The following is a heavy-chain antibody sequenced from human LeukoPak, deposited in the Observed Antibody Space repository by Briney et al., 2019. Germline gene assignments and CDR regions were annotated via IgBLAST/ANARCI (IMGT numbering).Heavy chain of an antibody. CDR1: GYTFTGYH. CDR3: ARDLFYSVSGTYYNVGRVFNY. Sequence: ASVKVSCKASGYTFTGYHMHWVRQAPGQGLEWMGWINPNSGGTNCAQKFQGRVTMTRDTSITTAYMELTSLRSDDTAVYYCARDLFYSVSGTYYNVGRVFNYWGQGTLVTVSS. D-gene: IGHD3-10*01. V-gene: IGHV1-2*02. J-gene: IGHJ4*02. CDR2: INPNSGGT.